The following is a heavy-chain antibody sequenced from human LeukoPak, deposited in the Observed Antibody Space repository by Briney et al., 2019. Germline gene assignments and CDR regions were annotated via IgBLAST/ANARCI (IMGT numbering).Heavy chain of an antibody. CDR3: AALKMIRGVIGY. CDR1: GFTFDTYW. J-gene: IGHJ4*02. CDR2: INQDGGEK. V-gene: IGHV3-7*01. Sequence: GGSLRLSCAASGFTFDTYWMSWVRQAPGKGLEWVANINQDGGEKYYVDSVKGRFTISRDNAKNSLYLQMNSLRAEDTAVYYCAALKMIRGVIGYWGQGTLVTVSS. D-gene: IGHD3-10*01.